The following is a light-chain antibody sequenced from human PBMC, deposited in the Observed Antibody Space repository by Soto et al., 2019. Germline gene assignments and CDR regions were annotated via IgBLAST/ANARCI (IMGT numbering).Light chain of an antibody. CDR3: QVWDSTDYQYV. Sequence: SYELTQPPSVSVAPGQTAKITCGGNKIGSKKVHWYQQKPGQAPVLVVYDDSDRPSGIPERFSGSNSGNTATLTINRVEAGDEADYSCQVWDSTDYQYVFGSGTQLTVL. CDR1: KIGSKK. CDR2: DDS. V-gene: IGLV3-21*02. J-gene: IGLJ1*01.